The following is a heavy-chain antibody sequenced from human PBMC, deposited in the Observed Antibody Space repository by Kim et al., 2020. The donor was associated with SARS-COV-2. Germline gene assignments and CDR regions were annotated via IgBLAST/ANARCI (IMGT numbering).Heavy chain of an antibody. D-gene: IGHD2-21*02. CDR2: INAGNGNT. CDR3: ARAPRGVVVTAILAY. V-gene: IGHV1-3*01. CDR1: GYTFTSYA. J-gene: IGHJ4*02. Sequence: ASVKVSCKASGYTFTSYAMHWVRQAPGQRLEWMGWINAGNGNTKYSQKFQGRVTITRDTSASTAYMELSSLRSEDTAVYYCARAPRGVVVTAILAYWGQGTLVTVSS.